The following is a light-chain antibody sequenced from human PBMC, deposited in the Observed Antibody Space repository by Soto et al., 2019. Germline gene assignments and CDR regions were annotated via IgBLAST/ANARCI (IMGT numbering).Light chain of an antibody. CDR1: QSVSTY. CDR2: EAS. V-gene: IGKV3-20*01. Sequence: EIVFAQSPASLHLSPPLSASLSCRASQSVSTYLAWYQQTPGQAPRLLIHEASNREPGIPARFSGSGSGTDFTLAISRLQPEDFAMYYCQQYGSSPATFGQGTKV. CDR3: QQYGSSPAT. J-gene: IGKJ1*01.